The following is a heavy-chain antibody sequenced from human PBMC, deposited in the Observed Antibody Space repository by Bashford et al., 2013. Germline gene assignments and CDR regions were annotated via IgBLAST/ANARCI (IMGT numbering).Heavy chain of an antibody. Sequence: VASVKVSCKASGYTFTSYYMHWVRQAPGQGLEWMGIINPSGGSTSYAQKFQGRVTMTRDTSTSTVYMELSSLRSEDTAVYYCARGGLGGXRTKFRVYFDYVGPGTWSPSP. J-gene: IGHJ4*02. V-gene: IGHV1-46*01. CDR3: ARGGLGGXRTKFRVYFDY. D-gene: IGHD3-16*01. CDR2: INPSGGST. CDR1: GYTFTSYY.